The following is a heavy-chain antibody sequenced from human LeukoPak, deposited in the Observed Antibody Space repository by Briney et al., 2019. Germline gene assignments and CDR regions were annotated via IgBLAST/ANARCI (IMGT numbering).Heavy chain of an antibody. Sequence: ASVTLSFSGAGYTFTFNNIDWERLAPGQGLEWMGWINPNSGGTNYAQKFQGRVTMTRDTSISTAYMELSKLRSDDTAVYYCARAASIAARNYSFYGLDYWGQGTLVTVSS. CDR3: ARAASIAARNYSFYGLDY. CDR2: INPNSGGT. J-gene: IGHJ4*01. V-gene: IGHV1-2*02. D-gene: IGHD6-6*01. CDR1: GYTFTFNN.